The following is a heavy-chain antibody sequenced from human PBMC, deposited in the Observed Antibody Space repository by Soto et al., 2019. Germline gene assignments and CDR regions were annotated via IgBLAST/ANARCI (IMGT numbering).Heavy chain of an antibody. Sequence: QVQLVQSGAEVKKPGASVKVSCKASGYTFTSSDISWVRQATGQGLEWLGWMHPNSGITGYTQKFQGRVTMTRNTSISNAYMELSSLRSEDTAVYYCAVGFRSGWVFDYWGQGALVTVSS. CDR3: AVGFRSGWVFDY. J-gene: IGHJ4*02. V-gene: IGHV1-8*01. D-gene: IGHD6-19*01. CDR2: MHPNSGIT. CDR1: GYTFTSSD.